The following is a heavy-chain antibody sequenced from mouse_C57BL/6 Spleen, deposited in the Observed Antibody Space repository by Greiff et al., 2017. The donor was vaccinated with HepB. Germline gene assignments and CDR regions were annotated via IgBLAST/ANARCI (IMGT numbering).Heavy chain of an antibody. CDR2: ISYDGSN. D-gene: IGHD1-1*01. J-gene: IGHJ2*01. V-gene: IGHV3-6*01. CDR3: ARATTVQSYFDY. Sequence: EVKLQESGPGLVKPSQSLSLTCSVTGYSITSGYYWNWIRQFPGNKLEWMGYISYDGSNNYNPSLKNRISITRDTSKNQFFLKLNSVTTEDTATYYCARATTVQSYFDYWGQGTTLTVSS. CDR1: GYSITSGYY.